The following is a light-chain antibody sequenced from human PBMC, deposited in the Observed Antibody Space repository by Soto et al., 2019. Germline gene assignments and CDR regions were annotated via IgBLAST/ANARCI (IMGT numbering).Light chain of an antibody. CDR1: QSVSSSY. Sequence: EIVLTQSPGTLSLSPGDRAALSCRASQSVSSSYLAWYQQKSGQAPRLLIYGASSRATGIPDRFSGSGSGTDFTLTISRLEPEDFAVYYCHQYGSSTGTFGQGTKVEIK. J-gene: IGKJ1*01. CDR2: GAS. CDR3: HQYGSSTGT. V-gene: IGKV3-20*01.